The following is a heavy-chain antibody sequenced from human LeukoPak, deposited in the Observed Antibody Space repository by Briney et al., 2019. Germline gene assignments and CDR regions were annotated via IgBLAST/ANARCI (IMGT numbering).Heavy chain of an antibody. Sequence: ASVKVSCKASGYTFTSYAMHWVRQAPGQRLEWMGWINAGNGNTKYSQKFQGRVTITRDTSASTAYMELSSLRSEDTAVYYCARSTGNSGDFDYWSQGTLVTVSS. V-gene: IGHV1-3*01. D-gene: IGHD2-21*01. J-gene: IGHJ4*02. CDR2: INAGNGNT. CDR3: ARSTGNSGDFDY. CDR1: GYTFTSYA.